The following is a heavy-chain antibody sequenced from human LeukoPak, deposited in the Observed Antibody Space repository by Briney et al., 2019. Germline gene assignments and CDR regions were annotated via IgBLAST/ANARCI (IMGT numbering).Heavy chain of an antibody. CDR3: ARAHSHSTSSLPGY. CDR2: INTNTGNP. CDR1: GYTFISYV. D-gene: IGHD6-6*01. J-gene: IGHJ4*02. V-gene: IGHV7-4-1*02. Sequence: GASVKVSCKASGYTFISYVMTWVRQAPGQGLEWMGWINTNTGNPTYAQGFTGRFVFSLDTSVSTAYLQISSLKAEDTAVYYCARAHSHSTSSLPGYWGQGTLVTVSS.